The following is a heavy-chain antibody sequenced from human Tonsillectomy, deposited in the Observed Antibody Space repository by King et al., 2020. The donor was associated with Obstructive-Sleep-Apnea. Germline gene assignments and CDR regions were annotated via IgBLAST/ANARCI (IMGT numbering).Heavy chain of an antibody. J-gene: IGHJ6*02. V-gene: IGHV2-5*02. Sequence: FTLKESGPTLVKPTQTLTLTCTFSGPSLTSNGMRVAWIRQPPGKALEWLAPIYWDDDKRYSPSLKSRLTTTKDTSKNQVVLTMTNMDPVDTATYYCARPSGGHGMDVWGQGTTVTVSS. CDR3: ARPSGGHGMDV. CDR2: IYWDDDK. CDR1: GPSLTSNGMR.